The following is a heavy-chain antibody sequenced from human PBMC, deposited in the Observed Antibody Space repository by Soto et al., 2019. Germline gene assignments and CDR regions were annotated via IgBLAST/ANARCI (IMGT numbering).Heavy chain of an antibody. D-gene: IGHD5-18*01. V-gene: IGHV3-11*01. J-gene: IGHJ1*01. CDR2: ISGSGRTI. CDR3: ARYSFGYADV. CDR1: GFIFSEDY. Sequence: PGGSLRLSCAASGFIFSEDYMTWIRQAPGKGLEWVSYISGSGRTIYYADSVKGRSTISRDNAKNALYLQMNSLRAEDTAVYYCARYSFGYADVWGQGTLVTVSS.